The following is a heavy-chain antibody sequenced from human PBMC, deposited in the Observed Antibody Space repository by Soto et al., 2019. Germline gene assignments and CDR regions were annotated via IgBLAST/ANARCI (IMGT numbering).Heavy chain of an antibody. CDR3: ARDGSRGYDMDV. CDR2: ISNTARTI. J-gene: IGHJ6*02. V-gene: IGHV3-48*02. CDR1: GFDFSNYN. Sequence: EVQVVESGGGLIQPGGSLRLSCAGSGFDFSNYNMDWVRQAPGKGPEWISYISNTARTIFYADSVKGRFTISRDNARNSLFLQMNSLRDEDTAVYYCARDGSRGYDMDVWGQGTTVTVSS. D-gene: IGHD1-1*01.